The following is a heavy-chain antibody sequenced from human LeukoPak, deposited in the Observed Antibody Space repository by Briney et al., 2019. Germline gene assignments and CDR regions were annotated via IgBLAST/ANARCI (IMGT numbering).Heavy chain of an antibody. CDR2: ISSSGST. Sequence: SETLSLTCTVSGDSISSGDYYWSWIRQPAGKGLEWIGRISSSGSTNYNPSLKSRVTISVDTSKNQFSLKLSSVTAADTAVYFCARGPYSYDSAGAFDIWGQGTMVTVSS. CDR1: GDSISSGDYY. CDR3: ARGPYSYDSAGAFDI. J-gene: IGHJ3*02. D-gene: IGHD3-22*01. V-gene: IGHV4-61*02.